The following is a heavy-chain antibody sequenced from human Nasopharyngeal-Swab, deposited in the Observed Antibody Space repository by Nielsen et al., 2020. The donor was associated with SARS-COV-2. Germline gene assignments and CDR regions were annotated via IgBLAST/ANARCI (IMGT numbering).Heavy chain of an antibody. V-gene: IGHV1-3*01. J-gene: IGHJ4*02. D-gene: IGHD2-15*01. CDR3: ARGWYCSGGSCSPSPFDY. CDR1: GYTFTSYA. Sequence: ASVKVSCKASGYTFTSYAMHWVRQAPGQRLEWMGWINAGNGNTKYSQKFQGRVTITRDTSASTAYMELSSLRSDDTAVYYCARGWYCSGGSCSPSPFDYWGQGTLVTVSS. CDR2: INAGNGNT.